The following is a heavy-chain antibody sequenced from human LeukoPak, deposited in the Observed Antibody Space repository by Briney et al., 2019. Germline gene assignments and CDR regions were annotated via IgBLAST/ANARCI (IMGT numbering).Heavy chain of an antibody. J-gene: IGHJ5*02. V-gene: IGHV3-74*01. D-gene: IGHD5-18*01. CDR2: INSDGSST. Sequence: PGGSLRLSCAASGFTFSRYWMHWVRQGPGKGLVWVSRINSDGSSTNYADSVKGRFTISRGNAKNTLYLQMSSLRAEDTAIYYCARAGDVDTTLANNRFDPWGQGTLVTVSS. CDR3: ARAGDVDTTLANNRFDP. CDR1: GFTFSRYW.